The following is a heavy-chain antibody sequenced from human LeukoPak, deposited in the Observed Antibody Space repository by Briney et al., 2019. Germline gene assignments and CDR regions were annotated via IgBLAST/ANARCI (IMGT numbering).Heavy chain of an antibody. CDR3: ARDRPGVVGGNWFDP. CDR2: INYSGST. V-gene: IGHV4-30-4*01. D-gene: IGHD1-26*01. CDR1: GGSMSSGDYY. Sequence: SQTLSLTCTVSGGSMSSGDYYWSWLRQPPGKGLEWIGNINYSGSTDYNPSLKSRVAISVDTSKNQFSLRLSSVTAADTAVYYCARDRPGVVGGNWFDPWGQGTLVIVSS. J-gene: IGHJ5*02.